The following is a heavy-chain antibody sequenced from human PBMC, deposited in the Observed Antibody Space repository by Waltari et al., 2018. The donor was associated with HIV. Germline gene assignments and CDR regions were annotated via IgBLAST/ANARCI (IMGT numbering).Heavy chain of an antibody. Sequence: QVQLVQSGAEVKKPGASVKVSCKASGYTFTRYAMHWVRPAPGQRLEWMGWINAGNGNTKYSQKFQGRVTITRDTSASTAYMELSSLRSEDTAVYYCARDEYSSTPPAHFDYWGQGTLVTVSS. V-gene: IGHV1-3*01. D-gene: IGHD6-6*01. CDR3: ARDEYSSTPPAHFDY. J-gene: IGHJ4*02. CDR1: GYTFTRYA. CDR2: INAGNGNT.